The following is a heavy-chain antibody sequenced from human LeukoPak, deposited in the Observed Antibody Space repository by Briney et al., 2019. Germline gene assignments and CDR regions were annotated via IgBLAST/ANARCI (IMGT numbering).Heavy chain of an antibody. CDR1: GFSFDTYA. Sequence: GGSLRLSCAASGFSFDTYAMSWVRQTPGKGLEWVSGISGSGGSTYYADSVKGRFTISRDNSKNTLYLQMNSLRVEDTAIYYXXXXXXXXSSGWSTFDYWGQGTLVTVSS. CDR2: ISGSGGST. J-gene: IGHJ4*02. D-gene: IGHD6-19*01. V-gene: IGHV3-23*01. CDR3: XXXXXXXSSGWSTFDY.